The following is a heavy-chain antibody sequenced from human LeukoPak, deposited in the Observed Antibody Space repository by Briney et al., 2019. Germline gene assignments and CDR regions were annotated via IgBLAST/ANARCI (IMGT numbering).Heavy chain of an antibody. CDR2: INPSGGST. Sequence: ASVKVSCKASGYTFTSYYMHWVRQAPGQGLEWMGIINPSGGSTSYAQKFQGRVTMTRDTSTSTAYMELSSLRSEDTAVYYCASQSARTGDDFDYWGQGTLVTVSS. V-gene: IGHV1-46*01. D-gene: IGHD7-27*01. CDR3: ASQSARTGDDFDY. J-gene: IGHJ4*02. CDR1: GYTFTSYY.